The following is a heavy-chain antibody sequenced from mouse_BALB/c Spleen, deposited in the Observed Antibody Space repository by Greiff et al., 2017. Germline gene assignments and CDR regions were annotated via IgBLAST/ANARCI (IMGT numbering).Heavy chain of an antibody. D-gene: IGHD2-4*01. J-gene: IGHJ4*01. CDR2: ISYSGST. V-gene: IGHV3-8*02. Sequence: VQLQQSGPSLVKPSQTLSLTCSVTGDSITSGYWNWIRKFPGNKLEYMGYISYSGSTYYNPSLKSRISITRDTSKNQYYLQLNSVTTEDTATYYCARGDYAYYYAMDYWGQGTSVTVSS. CDR3: ARGDYAYYYAMDY. CDR1: GDSITSGY.